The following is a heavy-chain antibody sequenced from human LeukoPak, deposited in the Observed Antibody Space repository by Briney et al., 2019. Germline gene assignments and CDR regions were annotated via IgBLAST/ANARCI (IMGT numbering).Heavy chain of an antibody. Sequence: SETLSLTCAVSGGSLSSNNWWTWVHQPPGKGLEWIAEIYHSGSTVYNPSLQSRVTISVDKSKNQFSLRLSSVTAADTAVYYCARKGHNIHYFDYWGQGNLVTVSS. CDR3: ARKGHNIHYFDY. CDR1: GGSLSSNNW. V-gene: IGHV4-4*02. CDR2: IYHSGST. J-gene: IGHJ4*02. D-gene: IGHD1-14*01.